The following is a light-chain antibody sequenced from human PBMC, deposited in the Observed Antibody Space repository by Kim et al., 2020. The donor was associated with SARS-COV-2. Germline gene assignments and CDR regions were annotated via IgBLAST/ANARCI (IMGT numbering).Light chain of an antibody. Sequence: SVSPGERVTLSCRASQSVTTNLAWYQHKPGQPPRYLIYGASTRATGIPARFSGSGSGTEFTLTITSLQSEDFAVYYCQQHNNGWSFGQGTKVDIK. CDR1: QSVTTN. CDR3: QQHNNGWS. V-gene: IGKV3D-15*01. J-gene: IGKJ1*01. CDR2: GAS.